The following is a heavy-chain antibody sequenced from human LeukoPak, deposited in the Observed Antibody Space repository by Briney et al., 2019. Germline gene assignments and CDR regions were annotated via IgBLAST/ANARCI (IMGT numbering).Heavy chain of an antibody. CDR3: AKGEMATSN. J-gene: IGHJ4*02. Sequence: GGSLRLSCVASGFNFDIFAMSWVRQSPGGGLEWVASLGRSGGSKNYADSVKGRFTISRDNSKNTLFLQMNSLRVEDSAIYYCAKGEMATSNWGRGTLVTVSS. CDR1: GFNFDIFA. V-gene: IGHV3-23*01. D-gene: IGHD5-24*01. CDR2: LGRSGGSK.